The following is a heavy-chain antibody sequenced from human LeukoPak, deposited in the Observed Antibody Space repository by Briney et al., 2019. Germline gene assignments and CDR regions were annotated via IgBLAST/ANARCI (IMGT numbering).Heavy chain of an antibody. D-gene: IGHD6-13*01. CDR2: INAGNGNT. CDR1: GYTFTSYA. V-gene: IGHV1-3*01. J-gene: IGHJ5*02. Sequence: ASVKVSCKASGYTFTSYAMHWVRQAPGQRLEWMGWINAGNGNTKYSQKFQGRVTITRDTSASTAYMELSSLRSEDTAVYYCARDGSSWYSPTPTNWFDPWGQGTLVTVSS. CDR3: ARDGSSWYSPTPTNWFDP.